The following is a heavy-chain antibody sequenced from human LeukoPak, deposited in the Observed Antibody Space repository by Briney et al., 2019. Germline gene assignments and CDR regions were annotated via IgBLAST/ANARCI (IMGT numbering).Heavy chain of an antibody. CDR3: ARGWAYFDY. Sequence: PSETLSLTCTVSGGSITSYYWSRIRQPPGKGLEWIGYIYYSGSTDSNPSLKSRVTISIDKSKNHLSLKLSSVTAADTAVYYCARGWAYFDYWGQGTLVTVSS. CDR2: IYYSGST. J-gene: IGHJ4*02. V-gene: IGHV4-59*01. CDR1: GGSITSYY. D-gene: IGHD3-16*01.